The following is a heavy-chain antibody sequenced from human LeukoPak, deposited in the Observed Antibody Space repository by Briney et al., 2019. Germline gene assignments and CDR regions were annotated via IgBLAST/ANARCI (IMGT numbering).Heavy chain of an antibody. D-gene: IGHD2-15*01. CDR1: GYSFTSYW. CDR2: IRYDGSNK. Sequence: GESLKISCKGSGYSFTSYWIGWVRQAPGKGLEWVAFIRYDGSNKYYADSVKGRFTISRDNSKNTLYLQMNSLRAEDTAVYYCAMALLPDAFDIWGQGTMVTVSS. J-gene: IGHJ3*02. V-gene: IGHV3-30*02. CDR3: AMALLPDAFDI.